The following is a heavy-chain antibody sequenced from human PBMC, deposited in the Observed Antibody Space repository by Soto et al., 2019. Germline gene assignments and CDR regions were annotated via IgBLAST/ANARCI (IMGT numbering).Heavy chain of an antibody. CDR1: GFAFNNYG. V-gene: IGHV3-21*01. CDR2: ISKSDYT. J-gene: IGHJ4*02. CDR3: AREVSIIIPAVSDF. D-gene: IGHD2-2*01. Sequence: NPGGSLRLSCTVSGFAFNNYGINWVRQAPGKGLEWVSSISKSDYTYYSDPVKGRFAISRDNAKSSVSLQMNTLRVEDTAVYYCAREVSIIIPAVSDFWGQGTLGTAPQ.